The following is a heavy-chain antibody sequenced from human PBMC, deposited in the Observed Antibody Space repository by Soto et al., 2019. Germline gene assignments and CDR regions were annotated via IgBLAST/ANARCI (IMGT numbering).Heavy chain of an antibody. Sequence: ASVKVSCKTSGYTFSNYGITWVRQAPGQPLEWLGWISLYSDGTNYAQKFQGRVSMTTDTSTTTAYMELRSLRSDDTAVYYRARVVPGAEAWFGPWGQGTLVTVSS. J-gene: IGHJ5*02. V-gene: IGHV1-18*01. CDR3: ARVVPGAEAWFGP. D-gene: IGHD2-2*01. CDR2: ISLYSDGT. CDR1: GYTFSNYG.